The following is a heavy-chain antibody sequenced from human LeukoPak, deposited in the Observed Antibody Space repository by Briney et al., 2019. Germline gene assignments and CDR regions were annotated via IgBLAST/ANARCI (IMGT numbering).Heavy chain of an antibody. CDR2: LNQDGSEK. CDR3: ARAVTSTEGY. Sequence: GGSLRLSCAASGFTFSTYWMTWVRQAQGKGLEWVASLNQDGSEKYYVDSVKGRFTISRDNAQKSLYLEMKSLSAKDTAVYYCARAVTSTEGYWGQGTLVTVSS. V-gene: IGHV3-7*03. J-gene: IGHJ4*02. CDR1: GFTFSTYW.